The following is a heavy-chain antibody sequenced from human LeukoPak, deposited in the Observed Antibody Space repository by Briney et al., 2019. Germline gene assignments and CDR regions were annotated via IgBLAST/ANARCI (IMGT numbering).Heavy chain of an antibody. CDR3: VTVGYCSSTSCYTDFDY. V-gene: IGHV3-21*01. D-gene: IGHD2-2*02. Sequence: PGGSLRLSCAASGFTFSSYAMNWVRQAPGKGLEWVSSISDSSTYIYYADSVKGRFTTSRDNAKNSLYLQLNSLRAEDTAVYYCVTVGYCSSTSCYTDFDYWGQGTLVTVSS. CDR1: GFTFSSYA. CDR2: ISDSSTYI. J-gene: IGHJ4*02.